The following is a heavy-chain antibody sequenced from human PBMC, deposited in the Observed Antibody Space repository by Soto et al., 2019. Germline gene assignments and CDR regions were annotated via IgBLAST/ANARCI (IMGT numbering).Heavy chain of an antibody. V-gene: IGHV3-74*01. CDR1: GFTFSSYW. D-gene: IGHD3-10*01. Sequence: GGSLRLSCSASGFTFSSYWMHWVRQVPGKGLLWVSRIDEYGSTINYADSVKGRFTISRDNAKNTLYLEMNSLRAEDTALYYCTRDIGGKGAYWRQGILVTVSS. CDR3: TRDIGGKGAY. CDR2: IDEYGSTI. J-gene: IGHJ4*02.